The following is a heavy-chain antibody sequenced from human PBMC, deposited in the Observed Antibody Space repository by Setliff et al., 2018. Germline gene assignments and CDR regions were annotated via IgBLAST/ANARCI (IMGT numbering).Heavy chain of an antibody. D-gene: IGHD3-22*01. V-gene: IGHV4-34*01. J-gene: IGHJ3*02. CDR1: GGSFNSYY. CDR2: INQSGST. CDR3: ARGLSYYDSSGYLLAPYAFDI. Sequence: SETLSLTCAVYGGSFNSYYWRWIRQPPGKGLEWIGEINQSGSTNYNPSLKSRVTMSVDTSKNQFSLKLSSVTAADTAVYYCARGLSYYDSSGYLLAPYAFDIWGQGTMVT.